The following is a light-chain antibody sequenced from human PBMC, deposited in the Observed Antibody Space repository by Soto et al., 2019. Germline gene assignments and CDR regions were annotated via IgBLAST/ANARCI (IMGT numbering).Light chain of an antibody. J-gene: IGKJ1*01. CDR3: QQYISYGWT. CDR1: QYVNRW. Sequence: DIQMTQSPSTLSASVGDGVTITCRASQYVNRWLAWYQQKPGESPKLLIYKASNLDSGVPSRFSGSGSGTEFTLTISSLQPDDFATYYCQQYISYGWTFGQGTKVEIK. CDR2: KAS. V-gene: IGKV1-5*03.